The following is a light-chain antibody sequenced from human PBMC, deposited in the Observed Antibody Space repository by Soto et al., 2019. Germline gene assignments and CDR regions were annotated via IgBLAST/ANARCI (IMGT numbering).Light chain of an antibody. CDR2: LAS. V-gene: IGKV2-28*01. CDR1: RSVLHINGYNS. Sequence: DIVVTQSPLSLPVTPGGPASISSRSRRSVLHINGYNSLEWYMQKPGQSPQIXSYLASSRASGVPDRFRGSGSGTDFTLKISRVEAEDFGVYYCIQTLQTPFTFGGGTKVDI. CDR3: IQTLQTPFT. J-gene: IGKJ4*01.